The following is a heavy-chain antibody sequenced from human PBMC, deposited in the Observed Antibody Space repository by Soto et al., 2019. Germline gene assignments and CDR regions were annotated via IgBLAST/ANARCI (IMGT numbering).Heavy chain of an antibody. CDR1: GFTFSSYA. Sequence: EVQLLESGGGLVQPGGSLRLSCAASGFTFSSYAMSWVRQAPGKGLEWVSTISGGGDATYYADSVKGRFTISRDNSKNTLYLQMNSLRAEDTAVYYCARGTTVTTGGDYWGQGTLVTVSS. D-gene: IGHD4-17*01. CDR2: ISGGGDAT. J-gene: IGHJ4*02. V-gene: IGHV3-23*01. CDR3: ARGTTVTTGGDY.